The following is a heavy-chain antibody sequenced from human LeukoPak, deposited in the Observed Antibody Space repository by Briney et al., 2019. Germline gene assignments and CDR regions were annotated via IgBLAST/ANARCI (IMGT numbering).Heavy chain of an antibody. D-gene: IGHD5-24*01. V-gene: IGHV3-7*04. CDR2: IKQDGSKK. CDR3: TRVGYIDEGIDY. Sequence: GGSLRLSCVASGFPFSSYWMTWVRQAPGKGPEWVANIKQDGSKKSYVDSVKGRFTISRDNAKNSLYLQMNSLRAEDTAIYYCTRVGYIDEGIDYWGQGTLVTVSS. J-gene: IGHJ4*02. CDR1: GFPFSSYW.